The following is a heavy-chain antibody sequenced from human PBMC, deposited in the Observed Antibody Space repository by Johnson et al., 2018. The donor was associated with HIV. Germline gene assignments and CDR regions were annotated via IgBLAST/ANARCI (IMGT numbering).Heavy chain of an antibody. CDR2: IYSGGST. Sequence: VSVIYSGGSTYYADSVKGRFTISRDNSKNTLYFQMNSLRAEDTAVYYCARAYSYGAFDIWGQGTMVTVSS. CDR3: ARAYSYGAFDI. J-gene: IGHJ3*02. D-gene: IGHD5-18*01. V-gene: IGHV3-66*01.